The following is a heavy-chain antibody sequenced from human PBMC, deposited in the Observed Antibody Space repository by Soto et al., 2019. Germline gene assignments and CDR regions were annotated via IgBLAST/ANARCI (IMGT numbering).Heavy chain of an antibody. CDR1: GGSISSGGYY. Sequence: QVQLQESGPGLVKPSQTLSLTCTVSGGSISSGGYYWTWIRQHPGKGLEWIGYIYYSEKTYYNPSLKSRVTISVDTSKNQFSLKLSSVTAADTAVYYCARAPLISIFFAYGMDVWGQGTTVTGSS. J-gene: IGHJ6*02. CDR3: ARAPLISIFFAYGMDV. CDR2: IYYSEKT. V-gene: IGHV4-31*03. D-gene: IGHD3-3*02.